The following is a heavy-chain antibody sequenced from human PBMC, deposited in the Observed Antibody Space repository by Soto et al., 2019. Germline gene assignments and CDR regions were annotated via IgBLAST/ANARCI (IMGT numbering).Heavy chain of an antibody. CDR2: IYSDGST. Sequence: GGSLRLSCAASGFTVSSNFMSWVRQAPGKGLEWVSIIYSDGSTYYADSVKGRFTISRDNSKNTLYLQMNSLRADDTAVYYCASRRNPYGAYDYWGQGTLVTV. CDR3: ASRRNPYGAYDY. J-gene: IGHJ4*02. V-gene: IGHV3-66*01. CDR1: GFTVSSNF. D-gene: IGHD4-17*01.